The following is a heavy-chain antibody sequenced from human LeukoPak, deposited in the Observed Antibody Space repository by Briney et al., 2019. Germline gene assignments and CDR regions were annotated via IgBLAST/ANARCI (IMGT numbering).Heavy chain of an antibody. V-gene: IGHV1-8*02. CDR2: MNPNSGNT. D-gene: IGHD1-20*01. CDR1: GGTFSSYA. CDR3: AREGVGIYADY. Sequence: ASVKVSCKASGGTFSSYAISWVRQAPGQGLEWMGWMNPNSGNTGYAQKFQGRVTMTRNTSISTAYMELSGLRSEDTAVYYCAREGVGIYADYWGQGTLVTVSS. J-gene: IGHJ4*02.